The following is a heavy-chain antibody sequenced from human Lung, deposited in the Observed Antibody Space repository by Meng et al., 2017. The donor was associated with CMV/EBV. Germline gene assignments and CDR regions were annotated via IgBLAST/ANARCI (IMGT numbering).Heavy chain of an antibody. CDR1: GGSFSGYY. CDR2: INHSGST. V-gene: IGHV4-34*01. J-gene: IGHJ6*02. Sequence: SETLSLXCAVYGGSFSGYYWSWIRQPPGKGLEWIGEINHSGSTNYNPSLKSRVTIAVDTSKNQFSLKLSSVTAAETAVYYCARGEVDRGYCTNGVCYSPRGYYYYGMDVWGQGTXVTVSS. D-gene: IGHD2-8*01. CDR3: ARGEVDRGYCTNGVCYSPRGYYYYGMDV.